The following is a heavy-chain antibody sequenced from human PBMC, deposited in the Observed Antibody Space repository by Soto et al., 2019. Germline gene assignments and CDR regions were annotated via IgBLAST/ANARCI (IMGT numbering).Heavy chain of an antibody. J-gene: IGHJ4*02. CDR3: ARDLLGYCSGGSCYGVESDFDY. V-gene: IGHV6-1*01. CDR1: GDSVSSNSAA. D-gene: IGHD2-15*01. Sequence: SQTLSLTCAISGDSVSSNSAAWNWIRQSPSRGLEWLGRTYYRSKWYNDYAVSVKSRITINPATSRNQFSLQLNSVTPEDTAVYYCARDLLGYCSGGSCYGVESDFDYWGQGTLVTVSS. CDR2: TYYRSKWYN.